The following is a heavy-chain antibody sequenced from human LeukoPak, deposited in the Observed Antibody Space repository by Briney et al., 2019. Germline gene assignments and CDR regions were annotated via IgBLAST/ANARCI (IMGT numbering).Heavy chain of an antibody. V-gene: IGHV4-59*01. CDR2: IYYSGST. D-gene: IGHD1-1*01. CDR3: AAGTVENWFDP. CDR1: GGSISSYY. J-gene: IGHJ5*02. Sequence: SESLSLTCTVSGGSISSYYWSWIRQPPGKGLECIGYIYYSGSTNYNPSLKSRVTISVDTSKNQFSLKLSSVAAADTAVYYWAAGTVENWFDPWGQGTLVTVSS.